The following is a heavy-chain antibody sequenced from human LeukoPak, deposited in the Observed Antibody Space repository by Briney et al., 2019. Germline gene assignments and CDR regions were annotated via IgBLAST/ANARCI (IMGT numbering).Heavy chain of an antibody. Sequence: SVKVSCKASGGTFSSYAISWVRQAPGQGLERMGGIIPIFGTANYAQKFQGRVTITADESTSTAYMELSSLRSEDTAVYYCAREWVHCSSTSCYKAYYFDYWGQGTLVTVSS. CDR1: GGTFSSYA. V-gene: IGHV1-69*13. CDR3: AREWVHCSSTSCYKAYYFDY. CDR2: IIPIFGTA. D-gene: IGHD2-2*02. J-gene: IGHJ4*02.